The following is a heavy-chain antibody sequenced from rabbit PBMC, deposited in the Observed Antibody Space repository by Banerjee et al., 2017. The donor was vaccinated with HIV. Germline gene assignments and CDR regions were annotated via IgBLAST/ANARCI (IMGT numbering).Heavy chain of an antibody. CDR3: AREHTYADYGDFNL. CDR2: IYTGSSGST. D-gene: IGHD2-1*01. J-gene: IGHJ4*01. V-gene: IGHV1S40*01. Sequence: QSLEESGGDLVKPGASLTLTCTASGIDFSSSYFMCWVRQAPGKGLEWIARIYTGSSGSTYYASWAKGRFTITRSTSLNTVTLQLNSLTAADTATYFCAREHTYADYGDFNLWGQGTLVTVS. CDR1: GIDFSSSYF.